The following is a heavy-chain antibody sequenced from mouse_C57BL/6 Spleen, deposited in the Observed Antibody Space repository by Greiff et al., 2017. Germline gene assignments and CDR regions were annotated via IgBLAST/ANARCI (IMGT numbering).Heavy chain of an antibody. CDR1: GYTFTSYW. CDR3: ASRYYGSSPWFAY. D-gene: IGHD1-1*01. Sequence: QVQLQQPGAELVKPGASVKMSCKASGYTFTSYWITWVKQRPGQGLEWIGDIYPGSGSTNYNEKFKSKATLTVDTSSSTAYMQLSSLTSEDSAVYYCASRYYGSSPWFAYWGQGTLVTVSA. CDR2: IYPGSGST. J-gene: IGHJ3*01. V-gene: IGHV1-55*01.